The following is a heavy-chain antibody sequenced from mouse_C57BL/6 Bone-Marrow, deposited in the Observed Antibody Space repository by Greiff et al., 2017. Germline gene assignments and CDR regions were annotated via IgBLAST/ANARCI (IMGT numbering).Heavy chain of an antibody. CDR2: ISSGGSYT. CDR1: GFTFSSYG. V-gene: IGHV5-6*01. CDR3: ARQDGHYAMDY. J-gene: IGHJ4*01. Sequence: EVKLMESGGDLVKPGGSLKLSCAASGFTFSSYGMSWVRQTPDKRLEWVATISSGGSYTYYPDSVKGRFTISRDNAKNTLYLQMSSLKSEDTAMYYCARQDGHYAMDYWGQGTSVTVSS. D-gene: IGHD2-3*01.